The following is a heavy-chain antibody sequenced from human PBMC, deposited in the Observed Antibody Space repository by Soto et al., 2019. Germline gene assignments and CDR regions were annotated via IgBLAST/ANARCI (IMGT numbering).Heavy chain of an antibody. Sequence: QVQLVQSGAEVKKPGASVKVSCKASGYTFTDYYIHWVRQAPGQGLQWLGWINPTNSGTRYARSFQCRVTGTRDTSISTAYMELSSLRSDDTAVYYCARGITSRLVFYYYYMDVWGFGTTVTVSS. CDR1: GYTFTDYY. J-gene: IGHJ6*03. V-gene: IGHV1-2*02. CDR2: INPTNSGT. CDR3: ARGITSRLVFYYYYMDV.